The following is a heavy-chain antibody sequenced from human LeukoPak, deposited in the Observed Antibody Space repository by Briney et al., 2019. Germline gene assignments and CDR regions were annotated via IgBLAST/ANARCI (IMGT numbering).Heavy chain of an antibody. J-gene: IGHJ4*02. CDR1: GGSISSSSYY. CDR2: IYYSGST. V-gene: IGHV4-39*07. D-gene: IGHD4-23*01. CDR3: ARLRGRPVVTPIFPDY. Sequence: PSETLSLTCTVSGGSISSSSYYWGWIRQPPGKGLEWIGSIYYSGSTYYNPSLKSRVTISVDTSKNQFSLKLSSVTAADTAVYYCARLRGRPVVTPIFPDYWGQGTLVTVSS.